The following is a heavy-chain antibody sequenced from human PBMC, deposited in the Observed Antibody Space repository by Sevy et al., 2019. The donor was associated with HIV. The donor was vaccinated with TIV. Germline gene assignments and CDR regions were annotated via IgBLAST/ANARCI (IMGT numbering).Heavy chain of an antibody. CDR1: GDTLNVLS. D-gene: IGHD3-22*01. CDR3: ATTKDHYDSSGYPFDD. V-gene: IGHV1-24*01. J-gene: IGHJ4*02. CDR2: FDPEDDET. Sequence: ASVKVSCKVSGDTLNVLSMHWVRQAPGKGLEWMATFDPEDDETFYAQKFQGRVTLTEDTSTGTAYMGLSSLRSEDTALYFCATTKDHYDSSGYPFDDWGQGTLVTVSS.